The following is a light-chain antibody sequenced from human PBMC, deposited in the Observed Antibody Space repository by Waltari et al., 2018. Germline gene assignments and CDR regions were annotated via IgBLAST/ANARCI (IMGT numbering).Light chain of an antibody. CDR2: WAS. CDR3: QQYYSIPIT. CDR1: QSIFYNSTNKNY. V-gene: IGKV4-1*01. Sequence: DIVMTQSPDSLAVSLGERATINCKSSQSIFYNSTNKNYLAWYQQKPGQPPKLLIYWASTRESGVPDRFSGSGSGTDFTLTISSLQAEDVAVYCCQQYYSIPITFGQGTRLEIK. J-gene: IGKJ5*01.